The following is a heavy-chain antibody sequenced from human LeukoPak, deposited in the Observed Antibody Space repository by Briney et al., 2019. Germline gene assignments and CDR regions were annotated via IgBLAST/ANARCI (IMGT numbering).Heavy chain of an antibody. J-gene: IGHJ3*02. CDR3: AGFGESSLAFDI. D-gene: IGHD3-10*01. CDR2: ISYDGSIK. CDR1: GFTFSNFA. V-gene: IGHV3-30*01. Sequence: GGSLRLSCAVSGFTFSNFAMHWVRQAPGKGLEWVAVISYDGSIKYYADSVKRRFTISRDNSNNTLYLQMNSLRAEDTAVYYCAGFGESSLAFDIWGQGTMVTVSS.